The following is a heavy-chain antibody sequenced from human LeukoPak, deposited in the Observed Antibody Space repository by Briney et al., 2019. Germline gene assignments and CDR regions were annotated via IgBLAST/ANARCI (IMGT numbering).Heavy chain of an antibody. CDR2: IYTSGST. CDR1: GGSISSYY. D-gene: IGHD3-10*01. J-gene: IGHJ6*02. Sequence: PSETLSLTCTVSGGSISSYYWSWIRQPAGKGLEWIGRIYTSGSTNYNPSLKSRVTMSVDTSTNQFSLKLSSVTAADTAVYYCATTMVRGASYSYGIDVWGQGTTVTVSS. V-gene: IGHV4-4*07. CDR3: ATTMVRGASYSYGIDV.